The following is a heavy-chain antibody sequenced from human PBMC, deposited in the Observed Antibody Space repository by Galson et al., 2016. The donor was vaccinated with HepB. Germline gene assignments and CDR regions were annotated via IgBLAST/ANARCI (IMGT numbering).Heavy chain of an antibody. J-gene: IGHJ3*01. CDR2: IYHNGVA. CDR3: AREDWNNALGYDV. V-gene: IGHV4-59*01. CDR1: GGSFNTYY. Sequence: SETLSLTCSVPGGSFNTYYWSWFRQSPGKGLEWIGHIYHNGVATYHPALRSRVTISISTSENQFYLKLTSMTAADTAVYFCAREDWNNALGYDVWGQGRMVIVSS. D-gene: IGHD1/OR15-1a*01.